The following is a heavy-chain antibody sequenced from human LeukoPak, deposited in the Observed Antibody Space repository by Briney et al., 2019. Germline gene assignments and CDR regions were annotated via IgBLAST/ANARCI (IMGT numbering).Heavy chain of an antibody. J-gene: IGHJ3*02. CDR1: GYTFTSYG. V-gene: IGHV1-18*01. CDR2: ISAYNGNT. CDR3: ARVSRYSGYDYLSVSSGWYEDAFDI. D-gene: IGHD5-12*01. Sequence: ASVKVSCKASGYTFTSYGISWVRQAPGQGLEWMGWISAYNGNTNYAQKLQGRVTMTTDTSTSTAYMELRSLRSDDTAVYYCARVSRYSGYDYLSVSSGWYEDAFDIWGQGTMVTVSS.